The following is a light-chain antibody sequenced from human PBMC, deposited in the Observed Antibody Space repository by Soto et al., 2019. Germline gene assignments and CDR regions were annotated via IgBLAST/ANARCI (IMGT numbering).Light chain of an antibody. J-gene: IGKJ1*01. CDR2: GAS. CDR3: QQYGSSPT. CDR1: QSVSSSY. Sequence: IVLTQSPGTRSLSPGERATLSCRASQSVSSSYLAWYKQKPGQAPRLLIYGASSRATGIPDRFSGSGSGTDFTLTISRLAPEDFAVYYCQQYGSSPTFGQGTKVEIK. V-gene: IGKV3-20*01.